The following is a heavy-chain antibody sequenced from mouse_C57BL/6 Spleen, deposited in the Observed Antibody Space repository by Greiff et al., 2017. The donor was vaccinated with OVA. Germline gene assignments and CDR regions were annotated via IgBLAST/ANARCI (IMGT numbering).Heavy chain of an antibody. J-gene: IGHJ4*01. V-gene: IGHV5-6*01. Sequence: EVQLVESGGDLVKPGGSLKLSCAASGFTFSSYGMSWVRQTPDKRLEWVATISSGGSYTYYPYSVKGRFTISRDNAKNTLYLQMSSLKSEDTAMYYCARAYYSNLYAMDYWGQGTSVTVSS. CDR1: GFTFSSYG. CDR2: ISSGGSYT. CDR3: ARAYYSNLYAMDY. D-gene: IGHD2-5*01.